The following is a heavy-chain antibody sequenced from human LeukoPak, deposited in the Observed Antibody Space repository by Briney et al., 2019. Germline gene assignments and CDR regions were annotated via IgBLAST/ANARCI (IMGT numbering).Heavy chain of an antibody. J-gene: IGHJ4*02. CDR1: GGSISSSSYY. Sequence: SETLSLTCTVSGGSISSSSYYWGWIRQPPGKGLEWIGSIYYSGSTNYNPSLKSRVTISVDTSKNQFSLKLSSVTAADTAVYYCARSSSARWKKFDYWGQGTLVTVSS. V-gene: IGHV4-39*07. CDR2: IYYSGST. D-gene: IGHD6-19*01. CDR3: ARSSSARWKKFDY.